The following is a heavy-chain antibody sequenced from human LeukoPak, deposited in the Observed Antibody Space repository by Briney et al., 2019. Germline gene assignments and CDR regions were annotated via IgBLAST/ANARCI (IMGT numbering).Heavy chain of an antibody. CDR1: GGSICSSSYY. Sequence: PSDTLSLTCTVSGGSICSSSYYWGWIRQPPGKGLEWIGSMYHSESTYYKPSLKSRVTISVDTSKNHFSLKLSSVTAADTAVYYCARRYYYVSGSYYNHFDPWGQGTLVTVSS. D-gene: IGHD3-10*01. CDR3: ARRYYYVSGSYYNHFDP. J-gene: IGHJ5*02. V-gene: IGHV4-39*02. CDR2: MYHSEST.